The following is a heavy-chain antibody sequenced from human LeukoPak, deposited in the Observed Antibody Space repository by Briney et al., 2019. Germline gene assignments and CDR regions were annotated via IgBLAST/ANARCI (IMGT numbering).Heavy chain of an antibody. CDR3: ARVVGGSYYFDY. Sequence: GGSLRLSCAASGFTFSSYSMNWVRQAPGKGLKWVSSISSSSSYIYYADSVKGRFTISRDNAKNSLYLQMNSLRAEDTAVYYCARVVGGSYYFDYWGQGTLVTVSS. D-gene: IGHD1-26*01. CDR2: ISSSSSYI. V-gene: IGHV3-21*01. CDR1: GFTFSSYS. J-gene: IGHJ4*02.